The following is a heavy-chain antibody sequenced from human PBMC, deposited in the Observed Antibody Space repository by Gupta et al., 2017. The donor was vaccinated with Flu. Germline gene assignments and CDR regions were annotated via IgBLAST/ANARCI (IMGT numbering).Heavy chain of an antibody. D-gene: IGHD2-21*02. Sequence: QVQLQESGTGQVKPSETLSLTCAVSGASISSDNWWNWVRQPPGMGLEWIGEVHHSGTTNYNPSLNSRVTVSVAKSKNLFSLKLNSVTAADTSIYYCSRNGDCYSDDWGQGTLVIVPP. CDR2: VHHSGTT. CDR3: SRNGDCYSDD. J-gene: IGHJ4*02. V-gene: IGHV4-4*02. CDR1: GASISSDNW.